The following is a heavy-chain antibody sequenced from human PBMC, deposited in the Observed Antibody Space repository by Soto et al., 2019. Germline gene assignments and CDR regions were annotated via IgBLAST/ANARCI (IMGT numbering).Heavy chain of an antibody. D-gene: IGHD3-22*01. J-gene: IGHJ4*02. V-gene: IGHV3-23*01. CDR2: ISGSGGST. Sequence: GGSLRLSCAASGFTFSSYAMSWVRQAPGKGLEWVSAISGSGGSTYYADSVKGRFTISRDNSKNTLYLQMNSLRAEDTAVYYCAKDNTYYYDSSGYSPWDYWGQGTLVTVSS. CDR3: AKDNTYYYDSSGYSPWDY. CDR1: GFTFSSYA.